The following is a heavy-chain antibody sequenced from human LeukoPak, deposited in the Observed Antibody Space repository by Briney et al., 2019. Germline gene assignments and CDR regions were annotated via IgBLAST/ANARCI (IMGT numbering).Heavy chain of an antibody. Sequence: ASVKVSCKASGYTFTGYYMHWVRQAPGQGLEWMGWINPNSGGTNYAQKFQGRVTMTRDTSISTAYMELSRLRSDDTAVYYCARSSRDGYLYYYYMDVWGKGTTVTISS. CDR3: ARSSRDGYLYYYYMDV. CDR1: GYTFTGYY. D-gene: IGHD5-24*01. CDR2: INPNSGGT. V-gene: IGHV1-2*02. J-gene: IGHJ6*03.